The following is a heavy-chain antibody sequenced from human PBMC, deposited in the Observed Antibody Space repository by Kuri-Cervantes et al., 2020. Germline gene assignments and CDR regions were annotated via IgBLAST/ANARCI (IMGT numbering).Heavy chain of an antibody. CDR3: AHRGRSVSDAFDI. CDR1: GFTFSSYS. Sequence: GGSLRLSCAASGFTFSSYSMNWVRQAPGKGLEWVSYISSSSTIYYADSVKGRFTISRDNAKNSLYLQMNSLRAEDTVVYYCAHRGRSVSDAFDIWGQGTKVTVSS. D-gene: IGHD1-14*01. V-gene: IGHV3-48*01. CDR2: ISSSSTI. J-gene: IGHJ3*02.